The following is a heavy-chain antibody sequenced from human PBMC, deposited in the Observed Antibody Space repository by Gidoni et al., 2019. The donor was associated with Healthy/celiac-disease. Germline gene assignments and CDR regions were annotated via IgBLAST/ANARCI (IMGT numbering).Heavy chain of an antibody. J-gene: IGHJ4*02. CDR3: ARALYYYDSSGPYFDY. CDR1: GYTFTSYS. V-gene: IGHV1-46*01. CDR2: INPSGGST. Sequence: QVQLVQSGAEVKKPGASVKVSCKASGYTFTSYSMHWWRQAPGQGLEWMGIINPSGGSTSYVQKFQGVVTMTRDTSTSTVYMELSSLRSEDTAVYYCARALYYYDSSGPYFDYWGQGTLVTVSS. D-gene: IGHD3-22*01.